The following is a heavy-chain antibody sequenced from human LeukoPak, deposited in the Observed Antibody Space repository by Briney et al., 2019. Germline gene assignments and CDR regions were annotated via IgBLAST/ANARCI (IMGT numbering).Heavy chain of an antibody. V-gene: IGHV7-4-1*02. CDR2: INTNTGNP. CDR1: GYTFTGYY. Sequence: ASVKVSCKASGYTFTGYYMHWVRQAPGQGLEWMGWINTNTGNPTYAQGFTGRFVFSLDTSVSTAYLQISSLKAEDTAVYYCASPQRPLYDSSGYQDAFDIWGQGTMVTVSS. D-gene: IGHD3-22*01. J-gene: IGHJ3*02. CDR3: ASPQRPLYDSSGYQDAFDI.